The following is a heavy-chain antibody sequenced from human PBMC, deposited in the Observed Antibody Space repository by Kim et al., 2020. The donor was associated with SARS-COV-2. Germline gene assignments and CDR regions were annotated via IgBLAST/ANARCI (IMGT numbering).Heavy chain of an antibody. D-gene: IGHD1-26*01. Sequence: AAPVKGRLTISRDDSKNTLYLQMNSLKTEDTAVYYCTTDASGSDYKTFDYWGQGTLVTVSS. V-gene: IGHV3-15*01. CDR3: TTDASGSDYKTFDY. J-gene: IGHJ4*02.